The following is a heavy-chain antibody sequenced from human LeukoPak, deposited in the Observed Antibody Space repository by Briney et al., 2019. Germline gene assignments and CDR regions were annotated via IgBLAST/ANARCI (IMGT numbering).Heavy chain of an antibody. Sequence: KTGGSLRLSCAASGFTFSGYAMNWVRQAPGKGLEWVSGITSSGDNTYYADSVKGRFTISRDNSKKTLWLQLNSLRVEDTAVYYCAKDRVAIFGVVTTHWFHPWGQGTLVTVSS. CDR1: GFTFSGYA. D-gene: IGHD3-3*01. CDR2: ITSSGDNT. J-gene: IGHJ5*02. CDR3: AKDRVAIFGVVTTHWFHP. V-gene: IGHV3-23*01.